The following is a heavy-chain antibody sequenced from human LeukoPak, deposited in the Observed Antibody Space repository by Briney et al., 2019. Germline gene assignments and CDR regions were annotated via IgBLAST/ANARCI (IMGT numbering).Heavy chain of an antibody. CDR1: GITLSNYG. J-gene: IGHJ4*02. Sequence: GGSLRLSCAVSGITLSNYGMNWVRQAPGKGLEWVAGMTDSGGSTYYADSVKGRFTISRDNAKNSLYLQMNSLRADDTAVYYCARDPGSSSFDYWGQGTLVTVSS. V-gene: IGHV3-23*01. CDR2: MTDSGGST. CDR3: ARDPGSSSFDY. D-gene: IGHD6-13*01.